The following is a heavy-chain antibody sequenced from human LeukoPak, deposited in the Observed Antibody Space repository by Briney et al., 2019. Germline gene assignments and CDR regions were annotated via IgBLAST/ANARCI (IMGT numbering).Heavy chain of an antibody. Sequence: SETLSLTCTVSGGSISSYYWSWIRQPPGKGLEWIGYIYYSGSTNYNPSLKSRVTISVDTSKNQFSLKLSSVTAADTAVYYCARERDQDGSSSAHFDYWGQGTLVTVSS. V-gene: IGHV4-59*01. CDR2: IYYSGST. CDR1: GGSISSYY. CDR3: ARERDQDGSSSAHFDY. D-gene: IGHD6-6*01. J-gene: IGHJ4*02.